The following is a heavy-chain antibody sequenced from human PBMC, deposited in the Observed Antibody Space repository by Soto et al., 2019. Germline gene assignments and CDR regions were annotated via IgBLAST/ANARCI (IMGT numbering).Heavy chain of an antibody. CDR1: GFTFSSYA. Sequence: QVQVVESGGGVVQPGRSLRLSCAASGFTFSSYAMHWVRQAPGKGLEWMAVISDDGSNKHYADSVKGRFTISRDNSMNTLYLQMNSLRPEDTAVYYCARESTSVSTSRNYYHGMDVWGQGTTVTVSS. V-gene: IGHV3-30-3*01. D-gene: IGHD4-17*01. CDR3: ARESTSVSTSRNYYHGMDV. CDR2: ISDDGSNK. J-gene: IGHJ6*02.